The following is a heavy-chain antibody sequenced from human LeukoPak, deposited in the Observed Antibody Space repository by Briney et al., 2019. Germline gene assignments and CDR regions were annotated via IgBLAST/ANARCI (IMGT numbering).Heavy chain of an antibody. D-gene: IGHD3-22*01. V-gene: IGHV3-11*06. J-gene: IGHJ3*02. Sequence: KPGGSLRLSCEASGFTFSDYYMSWIRQAPGRGLEWVSYVSSSSSYTNYADSVRGRFTISRDNAKDSLYLQMNSLRAEDTAVYYCARDWTYYYDSSGYYRAFDIWGQGTMVTVSS. CDR3: ARDWTYYYDSSGYYRAFDI. CDR1: GFTFSDYY. CDR2: VSSSSSYT.